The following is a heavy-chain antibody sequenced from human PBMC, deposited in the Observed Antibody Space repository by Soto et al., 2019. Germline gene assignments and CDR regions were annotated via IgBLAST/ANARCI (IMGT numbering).Heavy chain of an antibody. Sequence: SEPLALTIAVSGGSISSGDYYWTWIRQHPGKGLEWIGYIYYSGSTFYNPSLQSRVTISVDTSKNQFSLRLTSVTAADTAVYDWARDRAAERDGLEIWGQATMVNGS. D-gene: IGHD6-13*01. J-gene: IGHJ3*02. V-gene: IGHV4-31*11. CDR2: IYYSGST. CDR1: GGSISSGDYY. CDR3: ARDRAAERDGLEI.